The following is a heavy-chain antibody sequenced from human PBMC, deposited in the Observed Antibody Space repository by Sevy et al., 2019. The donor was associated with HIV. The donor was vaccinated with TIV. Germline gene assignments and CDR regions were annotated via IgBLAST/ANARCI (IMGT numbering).Heavy chain of an antibody. Sequence: GGSLRLSCAASGFTFSSYSMNWVRQAPGKGLEWASSISSSSSYIYYADSVKGRFTISRDNAKNSLYLQMNSLRAEDTAVYYCARDHCSGGSCLSYYYYYGMDVWGQGTTVTVSS. CDR1: GFTFSSYS. CDR2: ISSSSSYI. CDR3: ARDHCSGGSCLSYYYYYGMDV. D-gene: IGHD2-15*01. V-gene: IGHV3-21*01. J-gene: IGHJ6*02.